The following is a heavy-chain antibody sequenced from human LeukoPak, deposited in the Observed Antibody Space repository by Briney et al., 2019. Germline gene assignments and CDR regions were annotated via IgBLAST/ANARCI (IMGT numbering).Heavy chain of an antibody. CDR3: PILIPTLDN. Sequence: GGSLRLSCAASGFTFSSYTMHWVRQAPGEGLESVAVISYDGSNKYYADSVKGRFTISRDNSKNTLYLQMDSLRPEDTAVYYCPILIPTLDNWGQGTLVTVSS. J-gene: IGHJ4*02. D-gene: IGHD1-1*01. V-gene: IGHV3-30*03. CDR1: GFTFSSYT. CDR2: ISYDGSNK.